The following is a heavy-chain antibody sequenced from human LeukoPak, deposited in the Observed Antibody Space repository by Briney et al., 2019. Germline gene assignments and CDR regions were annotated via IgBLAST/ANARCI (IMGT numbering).Heavy chain of an antibody. V-gene: IGHV3-11*01. J-gene: IGHJ4*02. CDR3: ARGGGYCSGGSCYPYYFDY. Sequence: NAGGSLRLSCVASGFTFSDYYMSWLRQAPGKGLEWVSYISSSGSTIYCADSVKGRFTISRDNAKNSLYLQMNSLRAEDTAVYYCARGGGYCSGGSCYPYYFDYWGQGTLVTVSS. CDR1: GFTFSDYY. CDR2: ISSSGSTI. D-gene: IGHD2-15*01.